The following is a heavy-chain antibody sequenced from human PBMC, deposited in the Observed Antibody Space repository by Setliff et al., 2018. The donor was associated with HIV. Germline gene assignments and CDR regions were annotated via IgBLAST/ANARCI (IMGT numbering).Heavy chain of an antibody. J-gene: IGHJ3*01. Sequence: PGGSLRLSCAASGFSVSVNYMSWVRQAPGKGLEWVSVIYSSGDTYYENSVKGRFTISRDSSKNMVFLQMNSLRVEDTALYYCARGDVSTWHAFDLWGQGTMVTVSS. CDR2: IYSSGDT. CDR3: ARGDVSTWHAFDL. CDR1: GFSVSVNY. D-gene: IGHD6-13*01. V-gene: IGHV3-53*01.